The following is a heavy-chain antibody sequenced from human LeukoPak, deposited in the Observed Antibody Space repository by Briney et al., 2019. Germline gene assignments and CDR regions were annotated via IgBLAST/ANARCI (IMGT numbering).Heavy chain of an antibody. J-gene: IGHJ4*02. D-gene: IGHD3-3*01. CDR1: GFTFSDYA. CDR3: AKSPGDFWSGPDY. CDR2: ISGSGGST. Sequence: GGSLRLSCAASGFTFSDYAMSWVRQAPGKGLEWVSAISGSGGSTYYADSVKGRFTISRDNSKNTLYLQMNSLRAEDTAVYYCAKSPGDFWSGPDYWGQGTLVTVSS. V-gene: IGHV3-23*01.